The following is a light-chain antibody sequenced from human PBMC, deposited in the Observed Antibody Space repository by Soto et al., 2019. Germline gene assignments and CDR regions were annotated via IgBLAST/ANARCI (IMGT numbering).Light chain of an antibody. Sequence: EIVLTQSPGTLSLSPGEIASLSFRASQNVSRNYLAWYQQKPGQAPRLLIYGAFSGAPGSPDRFSGSGSGTDFTLTISRLEPEDFAVYYCQQYESSPVTFGQGTKVDIK. CDR2: GAF. V-gene: IGKV3-20*01. CDR3: QQYESSPVT. J-gene: IGKJ1*01. CDR1: QNVSRNY.